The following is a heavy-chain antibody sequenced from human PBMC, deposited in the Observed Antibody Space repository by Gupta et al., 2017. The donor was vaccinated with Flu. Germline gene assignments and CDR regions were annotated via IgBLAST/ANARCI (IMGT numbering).Heavy chain of an antibody. CDR2: ISWNGDST. Sequence: VQLVESGGGLVQPGGSLRLSCATSGFTFDDYTMHWVRKSPGKGLEWVSDISWNGDSTGYADSVRGRFTISRDNGQNSLYLQMTGLRTEDTALYYCAASCSSTRCFVSRYNYAMDLWGQGTAVAVSS. V-gene: IGHV3-9*01. CDR3: AASCSSTRCFVSRYNYAMDL. J-gene: IGHJ6*02. D-gene: IGHD2-2*01. CDR1: GFTFDDYT.